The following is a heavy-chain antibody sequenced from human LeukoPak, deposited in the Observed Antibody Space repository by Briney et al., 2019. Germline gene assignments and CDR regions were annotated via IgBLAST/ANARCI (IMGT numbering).Heavy chain of an antibody. Sequence: ASVKVSCKASGCTFTDYYKHWVRQAPGQGFEWMGWINPNDGDTNYAQKFQGRVTMTRDTSISTAHMEVSRLRSDDTAVYYCARANFLYCSSTSCLFDYWGQGTLVTVSS. V-gene: IGHV1-2*02. J-gene: IGHJ4*02. CDR1: GCTFTDYY. D-gene: IGHD2-2*01. CDR2: INPNDGDT. CDR3: ARANFLYCSSTSCLFDY.